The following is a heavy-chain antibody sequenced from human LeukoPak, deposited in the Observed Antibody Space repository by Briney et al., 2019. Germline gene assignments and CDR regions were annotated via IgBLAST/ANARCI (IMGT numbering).Heavy chain of an antibody. V-gene: IGHV1-18*01. J-gene: IGHJ4*02. CDR2: ISAYNGNT. D-gene: IGHD2-2*01. CDR3: ARANLGYCSSTSCPTRYYFDY. Sequence: ASVKVSCKASGYTFTSYGISWVRQAPGQGLEWMGWISAYNGNTNYAQKLQGRVTMTTDTSTSTAYMELRSLRSEDTAVYYCARANLGYCSSTSCPTRYYFDYWGQGTLVTVSS. CDR1: GYTFTSYG.